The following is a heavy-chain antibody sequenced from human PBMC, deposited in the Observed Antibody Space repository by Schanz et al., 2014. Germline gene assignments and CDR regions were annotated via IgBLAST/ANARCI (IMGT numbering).Heavy chain of an antibody. J-gene: IGHJ4*02. V-gene: IGHV3-64*04. D-gene: IGHD6-13*01. Sequence: QVQLVESGGGVVQPGRSLRLSCAASGFTFSSYAMHWVRQASGKGLEYVSAITRSGGGTYYSDSVKGRFTISRDNSKNTLKLQMSSLRADDTADYCCARAHGNSWYGKGLDYWGQGTQVTVSS. CDR2: ITRSGGGT. CDR3: ARAHGNSWYGKGLDY. CDR1: GFTFSSYA.